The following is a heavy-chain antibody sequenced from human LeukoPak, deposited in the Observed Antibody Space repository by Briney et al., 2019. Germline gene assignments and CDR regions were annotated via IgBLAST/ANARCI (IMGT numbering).Heavy chain of an antibody. CDR1: RFTFGSSW. V-gene: IGHV3-7*01. CDR2: IKQDGSEK. J-gene: IGHJ6*03. CDR3: ARDKPVTMVRGVILTNYYYYMDV. D-gene: IGHD3-10*01. Sequence: GGSLRLSCAASRFTFGSSWMSWVRQAPGKGLEWVANIKQDGSEKYYVDSVKGRFTISRDNAKNSLYLQMNSLRAEDAAVYYCARDKPVTMVRGVILTNYYYYMDVWGKGTTVTVSS.